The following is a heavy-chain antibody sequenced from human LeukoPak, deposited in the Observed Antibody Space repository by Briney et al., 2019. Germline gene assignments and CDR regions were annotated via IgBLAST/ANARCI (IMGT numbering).Heavy chain of an antibody. CDR3: AKLSIQITMVRGVNDY. CDR1: GFTFSSYW. CDR2: ISGSGGST. V-gene: IGHV3-23*01. Sequence: GGSLRLSCAASGFTFSSYWMSWVRQAPGKGLEWVSAISGSGGSTYYADSVKGRFTISRDNSKNTLYLQMNSLRAEDTAVYYCAKLSIQITMVRGVNDYWGQGTLVTVSS. D-gene: IGHD3-10*01. J-gene: IGHJ4*02.